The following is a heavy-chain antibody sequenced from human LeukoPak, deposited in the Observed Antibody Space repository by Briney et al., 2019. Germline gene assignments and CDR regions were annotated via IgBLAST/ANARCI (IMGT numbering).Heavy chain of an antibody. CDR1: GFTFSSNA. Sequence: GGSLRLSCAASGFTFSSNAMSWVRQAPGKGVEWVSAISDSCCSTYYPHSLNCPFTISTHNSKNTLYLQMNSLRAEDTAIYYCARDWYYDILTFYDYWGQGTLVTVSS. CDR3: ARDWYYDILTFYDY. D-gene: IGHD3-9*01. J-gene: IGHJ4*02. V-gene: IGHV3-23*01. CDR2: ISDSCCST.